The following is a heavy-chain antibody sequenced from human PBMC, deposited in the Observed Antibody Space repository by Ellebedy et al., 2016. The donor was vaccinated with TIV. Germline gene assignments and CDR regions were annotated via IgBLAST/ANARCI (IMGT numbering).Heavy chain of an antibody. CDR2: ISSYNGNT. J-gene: IGHJ4*02. CDR1: AYTFTSYG. Sequence: ASVKVSCXASAYTFTSYGISWVRPAPGQGLEWMGWISSYNGNTNYAQKLQGRVTMTTDTSTSTAYMELRSLSSDDTAVYYCARVSASYRTHRGGYYYPFDYWGQGTLVTVSS. CDR3: ARVSASYRTHRGGYYYPFDY. D-gene: IGHD3-22*01. V-gene: IGHV1-18*01.